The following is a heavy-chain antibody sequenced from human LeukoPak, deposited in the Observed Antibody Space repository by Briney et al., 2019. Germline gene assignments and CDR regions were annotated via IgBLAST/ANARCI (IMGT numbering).Heavy chain of an antibody. Sequence: ASVKVSCKASGYTLTSYGISWVRQAPGQGLEWMGWISAYNGNTNYAQKLQGRVTMTTDTSTSTAYMELRSLRSDDTAVYYCARGRRLTGYYDFDYWGQGTLVTVSS. CDR3: ARGRRLTGYYDFDY. J-gene: IGHJ4*02. D-gene: IGHD3-9*01. V-gene: IGHV1-18*01. CDR1: GYTLTSYG. CDR2: ISAYNGNT.